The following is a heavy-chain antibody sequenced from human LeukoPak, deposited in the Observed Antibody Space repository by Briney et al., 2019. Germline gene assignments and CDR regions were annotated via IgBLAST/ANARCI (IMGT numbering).Heavy chain of an antibody. CDR3: TRVIAAAAGTYYYGMDV. J-gene: IGHJ6*04. CDR2: IIPMFGTA. CDR1: GGTLCSYV. Sequence: SAKVSCKGSGGTLCSYVISWVPHAPGQGLEWMGGIIPMFGTANFPQKLQGRGTITADTATSTAYIELSSLRAEDTAVYYCTRVIAAAAGTYYYGMDVWGKGTPVTVSS. V-gene: IGHV1-69*06. D-gene: IGHD6-13*01.